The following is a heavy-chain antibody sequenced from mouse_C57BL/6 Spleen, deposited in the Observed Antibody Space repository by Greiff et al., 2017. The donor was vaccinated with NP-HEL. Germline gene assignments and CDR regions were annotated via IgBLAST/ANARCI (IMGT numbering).Heavy chain of an antibody. V-gene: IGHV3-6*01. CDR2: ISYDGSI. D-gene: IGHD2-3*01. CDR1: GYSITSGYY. J-gene: IGHJ4*01. CDR3: ARTYDGYAMDY. Sequence: EVKLQESGPGLVKPSQSLSLPCSVTGYSITSGYYWNWIRQFPGNKLEWMGYISYDGSINYNPSLKNRISITRDTSKNQFFLKLNSVTTEDTATYYCARTYDGYAMDYWGKGTSVTVSA.